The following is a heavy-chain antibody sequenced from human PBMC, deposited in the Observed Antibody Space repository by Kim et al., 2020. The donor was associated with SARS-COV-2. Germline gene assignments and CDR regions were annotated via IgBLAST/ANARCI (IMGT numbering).Heavy chain of an antibody. CDR1: GLTFSDYY. V-gene: IGHV3-11*01. J-gene: IGHJ6*02. D-gene: IGHD2-15*01. CDR3: ARVSGAADPFYYYYYGMDV. CDR2: ISSSGSTI. Sequence: GGSLRLSCAASGLTFSDYYMSWIRQAPGKGLEWVSYISSSGSTIYYADSVKGRFTISRDNAKNSLYLQMNILSAEDPAVYYCARVSGAADPFYYYYYGMDVWGQGTTVTVSS.